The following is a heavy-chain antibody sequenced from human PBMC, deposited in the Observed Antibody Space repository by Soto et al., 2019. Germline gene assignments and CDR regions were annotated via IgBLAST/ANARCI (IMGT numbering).Heavy chain of an antibody. CDR2: VSYSGRP. D-gene: IGHD3-22*01. V-gene: IGHV4-31*03. CDR1: GDSISNGRFY. Sequence: QVQLQESGPGLVKPSQTLSLTCTVSGDSISNGRFYWSWIRRHPGKALEWIGYVSYSGRPYYNPSLKSRLTISLDTSQNQFSLKLSFVTAADTAIYYCARAREYYDTEFDPWGQGALVSVSS. J-gene: IGHJ5*02. CDR3: ARAREYYDTEFDP.